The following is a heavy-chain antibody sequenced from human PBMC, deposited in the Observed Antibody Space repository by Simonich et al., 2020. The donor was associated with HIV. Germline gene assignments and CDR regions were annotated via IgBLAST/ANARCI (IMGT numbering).Heavy chain of an antibody. CDR3: VSGMMGFDY. Sequence: QVQLVQSGAEVKKPGASVKVSCKASGYRFTGFYMHWVRQAPGQGLEWLGRLNPNIGGTDYAQNFQGRVTLTSDTSISTAYMELSGLRSDDTAVYYCVSGMMGFDYWGQGTLVTVSS. V-gene: IGHV1-2*06. J-gene: IGHJ4*02. CDR1: GYRFTGFY. CDR2: LNPNIGGT. D-gene: IGHD3-16*01.